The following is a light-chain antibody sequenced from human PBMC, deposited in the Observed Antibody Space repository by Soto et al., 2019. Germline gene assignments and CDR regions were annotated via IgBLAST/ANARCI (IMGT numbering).Light chain of an antibody. CDR3: QQYGSSPPIT. CDR1: QSVSSSY. V-gene: IGKV3-20*01. J-gene: IGKJ5*01. CDR2: GAS. Sequence: EIVLTQSPGTLSLSPGERATLSCRASQSVSSSYLAWYQQKPGQAARLLIYGASSRATGIPDRFSGSGSGTGFTLTISRLEPEDFEVYYCQQYGSSPPITFGQGTRLEIK.